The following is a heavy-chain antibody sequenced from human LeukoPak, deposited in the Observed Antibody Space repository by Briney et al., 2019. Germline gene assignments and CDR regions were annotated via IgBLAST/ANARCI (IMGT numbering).Heavy chain of an antibody. D-gene: IGHD1-26*01. Sequence: SETLSLTCTVSGGSISSYYWSWLRQPPGKGLEWIGYIYYSGSTNYNPSLKSRVTISVDTSKNQFSLKLSSVTAADTAVYYCAREEVGATNYWGQGTLVTVAS. J-gene: IGHJ4*02. CDR3: AREEVGATNY. V-gene: IGHV4-59*01. CDR2: IYYSGST. CDR1: GGSISSYY.